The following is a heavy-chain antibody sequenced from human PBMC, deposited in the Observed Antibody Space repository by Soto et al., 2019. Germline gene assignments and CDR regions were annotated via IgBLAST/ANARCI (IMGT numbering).Heavy chain of an antibody. D-gene: IGHD3-10*01. J-gene: IGHJ4*02. CDR1: GGSISSYY. CDR3: ARGYGSGSYQRYYFDY. CDR2: IYYSGST. Sequence: SETLSLTCSVSGGSISSYYWSWIRQPPGKGLEWIGYIYYSGSTDYNPSLKSRVTISVDTSKNQFSLRLISVTAADTAVYYCARGYGSGSYQRYYFDYWGQGALVTVSS. V-gene: IGHV4-59*01.